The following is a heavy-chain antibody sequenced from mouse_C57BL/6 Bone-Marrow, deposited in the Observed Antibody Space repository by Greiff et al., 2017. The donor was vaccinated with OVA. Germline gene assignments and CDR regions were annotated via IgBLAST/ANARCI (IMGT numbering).Heavy chain of an antibody. V-gene: IGHV1-4*01. D-gene: IGHD2-2*01. Sequence: QVQLQQSGAEQARPGASVKMSCKASGYTFTSYTMHWVKQRPGQGLEWIGYINPSSGYTKYNQKFKDKATLTADKSSSTAYMQLSSLTSEDSAVYYCARGVRVYFDYWGQGTTLTVSS. CDR2: INPSSGYT. CDR1: GYTFTSYT. J-gene: IGHJ2*01. CDR3: ARGVRVYFDY.